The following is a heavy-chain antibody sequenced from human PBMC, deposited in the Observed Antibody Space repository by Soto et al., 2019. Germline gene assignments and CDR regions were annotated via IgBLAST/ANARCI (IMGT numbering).Heavy chain of an antibody. V-gene: IGHV1-69*13. Sequence: SVKVSCKDSGGTFSSYAISWVLQAPGQGLEWMGGIIPIFGTANYAQKFQGRVTITADESTSTAYMELSSLRSEDTAVYYCARDGGQQLVRDYYYGMDVWGQGTTVTVSS. J-gene: IGHJ6*02. CDR3: ARDGGQQLVRDYYYGMDV. CDR1: GGTFSSYA. CDR2: IIPIFGTA. D-gene: IGHD6-13*01.